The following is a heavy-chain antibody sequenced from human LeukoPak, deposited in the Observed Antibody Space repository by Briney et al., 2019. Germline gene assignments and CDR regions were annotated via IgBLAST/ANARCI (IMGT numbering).Heavy chain of an antibody. J-gene: IGHJ3*02. CDR3: ARGASCGGDCYSTTKAYDAFDI. CDR2: IYYSGST. CDR1: GGSISSGSYY. Sequence: SETLSLTCTVSGGSISSGSYYWGWIRQPPGKGLEWIGYIYYSGSTYYNPSLKSRVTISVDTSKNQFSLKLSSVTAADTAVYYCARGASCGGDCYSTTKAYDAFDIWGQGTMVTVSS. V-gene: IGHV4-30-4*08. D-gene: IGHD2-21*01.